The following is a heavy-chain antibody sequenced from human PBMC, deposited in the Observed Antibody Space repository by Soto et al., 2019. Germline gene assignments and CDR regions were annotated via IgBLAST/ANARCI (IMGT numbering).Heavy chain of an antibody. CDR3: AKYLDSTNWGNWFDS. D-gene: IGHD2-2*01. V-gene: IGHV3-30*18. J-gene: IGHJ5*01. CDR1: GFTFRSYG. Sequence: QVHLEVSGGGVVQPGRSLRLSCAASGFTFRSYGMHWVRQAPGKGLEWVAVISYDGSNKYYVDSVKGRFTISRDNSKNTLYLQMNSLRVEDTAVYYCAKYLDSTNWGNWFDSWGQGTLVTVSS. CDR2: ISYDGSNK.